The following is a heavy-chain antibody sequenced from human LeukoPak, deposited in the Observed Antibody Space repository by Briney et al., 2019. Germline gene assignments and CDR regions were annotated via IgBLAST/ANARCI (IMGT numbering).Heavy chain of an antibody. CDR1: GGSISGYY. CDR2: IYYSGST. D-gene: IGHD3-22*01. J-gene: IGHJ3*02. CDR3: ARRFVGYDSSWGASDI. Sequence: PSETLSLTCTVSGGSISGYYWSWIRHPPGKGLEWIGYIYYSGSTNYNPSLKSRVTMSVDTSKNQFSLKLTSVTAADTAVYYCARRFVGYDSSWGASDIWGQGTMVTVSS. V-gene: IGHV4-59*08.